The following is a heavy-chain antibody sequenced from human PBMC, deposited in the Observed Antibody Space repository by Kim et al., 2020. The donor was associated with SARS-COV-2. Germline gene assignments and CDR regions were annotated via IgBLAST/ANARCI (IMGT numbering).Heavy chain of an antibody. CDR3: ARGLTIVKGFDY. D-gene: IGHD3-10*01. J-gene: IGHJ4*02. V-gene: IGHV4-34*01. CDR1: GGSFSGYY. CDR2: INHSGST. Sequence: SETLSLTCAVYGGSFSGYYWSWIRQPPGKGLEWIGEINHSGSTNYNPSLKSRVTISVDTSKNQFSLKLSSVTAADTAVYYCARGLTIVKGFDYWGQGTLVTVSS.